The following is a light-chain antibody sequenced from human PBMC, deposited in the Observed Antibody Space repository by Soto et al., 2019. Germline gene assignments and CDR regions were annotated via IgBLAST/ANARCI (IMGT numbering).Light chain of an antibody. CDR3: PQRSNWPVT. CDR2: DAS. J-gene: IGKJ1*01. Sequence: EIVLTQSPATLSLSPGEAATLSCRASQSVSSYLAWYQQKPGQAPRLLIYDASNRATGIPARFSGSGSGTDLTLITSSLETEEFAVYYCPQRSNWPVTFGLGTKV. V-gene: IGKV3-11*01. CDR1: QSVSSY.